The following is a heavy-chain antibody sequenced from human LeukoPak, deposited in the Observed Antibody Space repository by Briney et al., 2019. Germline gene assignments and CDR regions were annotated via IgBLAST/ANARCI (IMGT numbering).Heavy chain of an antibody. J-gene: IGHJ3*02. CDR1: GGTFSSYA. D-gene: IGHD2-15*01. V-gene: IGHV1-69*06. CDR3: AVDIVVVVAATAFDI. Sequence: SVKVSCKASGGTFSSYAISWVRQAPGQGLEWMGGIIPIFGTANYAQKFQGRVTITADKSTSTAYMELSSLRSEDTAVYYCAVDIVVVVAATAFDIWGQGTMVTVSS. CDR2: IIPIFGTA.